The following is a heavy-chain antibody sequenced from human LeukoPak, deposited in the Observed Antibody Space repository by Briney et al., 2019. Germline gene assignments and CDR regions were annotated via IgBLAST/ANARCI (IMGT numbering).Heavy chain of an antibody. CDR1: GFTFSSYS. D-gene: IGHD2-2*02. J-gene: IGHJ4*02. CDR2: ISSSSSTI. V-gene: IGHV3-48*01. Sequence: PGGSLRLSCAASGFTFSSYSMNWVRQAPGKGLEWVSYISSSSSTIYYADSVKGRFTISRDNAKNSLYLQMNSLRAEDTAVYYCAIAVGYSQFSYYFDYWGQGTLVTVSS. CDR3: AIAVGYSQFSYYFDY.